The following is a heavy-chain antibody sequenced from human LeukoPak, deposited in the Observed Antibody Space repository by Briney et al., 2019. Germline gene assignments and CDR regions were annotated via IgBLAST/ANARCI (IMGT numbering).Heavy chain of an antibody. CDR3: AKDAHRPGIAAGFGSFDY. CDR2: ISGSGGST. CDR1: GFTFSSYA. J-gene: IGHJ4*02. V-gene: IGHV3-23*01. Sequence: PGGSLRLSCAASGFTFSSYAMSWVRQAPGKGLEWVSAISGSGGSTYYADSVKGRFTISRDNSKNTLYLQMNSLRAEDTAVYYCAKDAHRPGIAAGFGSFDYWGQGTLVTVSS. D-gene: IGHD6-13*01.